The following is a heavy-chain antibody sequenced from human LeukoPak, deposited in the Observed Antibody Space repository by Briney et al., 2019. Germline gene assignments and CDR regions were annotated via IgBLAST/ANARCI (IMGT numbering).Heavy chain of an antibody. Sequence: ASVKVSCKASGGTFSSYAISWVRQAPGQGLEWMGGIITIFGTANYAQKFQGRVTITADESTSTAYVELSSLRSEDTAVYYCASRAREGATDYWGQGTLVTVSS. CDR3: ASRAREGATDY. J-gene: IGHJ4*02. D-gene: IGHD1-26*01. CDR2: IITIFGTA. CDR1: GGTFSSYA. V-gene: IGHV1-69*13.